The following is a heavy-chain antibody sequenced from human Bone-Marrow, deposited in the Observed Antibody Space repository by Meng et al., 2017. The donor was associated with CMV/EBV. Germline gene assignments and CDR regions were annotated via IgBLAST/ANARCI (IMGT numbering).Heavy chain of an antibody. CDR1: GFMFSTYW. CDR2: INPDGSST. V-gene: IGHV3-74*01. CDR3: AGRDLWSGYDY. D-gene: IGHD3-3*01. J-gene: IGHJ4*02. Sequence: GGSLRLSCAASGFMFSTYWMHWVRQAAGKGLVWVSRINPDGSSTSYADSVKGRFTVSRDNAKNTLYLQMNSLRDEDTAVYYCAGRDLWSGYDYWGQGTRVTVSS.